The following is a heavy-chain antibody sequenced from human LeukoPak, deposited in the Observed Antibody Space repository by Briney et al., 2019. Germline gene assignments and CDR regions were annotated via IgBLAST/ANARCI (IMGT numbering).Heavy chain of an antibody. Sequence: PSETLSLTCTVSGGSISGTSYYWGWIRQPPGKGLEWIGSIYYSGTTYYNPSLKSRVTISVDTSKNQFSLKLSSVTAADTAAYYCARDRRRLGVDYWGQGTLVTVTS. CDR3: ARDRRRLGVDY. V-gene: IGHV4-39*07. CDR2: IYYSGTT. J-gene: IGHJ4*02. D-gene: IGHD4-11*01. CDR1: GGSISGTSYY.